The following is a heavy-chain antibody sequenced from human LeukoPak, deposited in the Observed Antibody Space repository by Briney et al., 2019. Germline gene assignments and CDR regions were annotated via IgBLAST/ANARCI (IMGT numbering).Heavy chain of an antibody. CDR3: ARGIGVLWCGDEHAFDI. CDR1: GGSFSGYY. J-gene: IGHJ3*02. V-gene: IGHV4-34*01. D-gene: IGHD3-10*01. CDR2: INHSGST. Sequence: PSETLSLTCAVYGGSFSGYYWSWLRQPPGKGLEWIGEINHSGSTNYNPSLTSRVTISVDTSKNQFSLKLSSVTAADTAVYYCARGIGVLWCGDEHAFDIWGQGTMVTVSS.